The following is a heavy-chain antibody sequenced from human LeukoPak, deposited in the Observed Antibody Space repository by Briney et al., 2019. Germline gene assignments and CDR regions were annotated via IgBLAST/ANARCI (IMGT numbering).Heavy chain of an antibody. CDR3: ARDTGIAAAGTGYYYYYYGMDV. J-gene: IGHJ6*02. D-gene: IGHD6-13*01. V-gene: IGHV1-46*01. CDR2: INPSGGST. CDR1: GYTFTSYY. Sequence: ASVKVSCKASGYTFTSYYMHWVRQAPGQGLEWMGIINPSGGSTSYAQKFQGRVTMTRDTSTSTVYMELSSLRSEDTAVYYCARDTGIAAAGTGYYYYYYGMDVWGQGTTVTVSS.